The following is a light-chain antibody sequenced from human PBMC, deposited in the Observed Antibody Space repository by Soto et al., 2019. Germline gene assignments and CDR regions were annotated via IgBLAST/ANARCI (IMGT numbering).Light chain of an antibody. CDR2: DAS. CDR3: QQYDDLLS. V-gene: IGKV1-33*01. CDR1: QDIAKY. Sequence: DILMTQSPSSLSESVGDRVTITCQASQDIAKYLNWYQQKPGNAPKLLIYDASELHAGVPSRFSGSGSGTDFTFTISSVKPEDFATYYCQQYDDLLSFGGGTKVEIK. J-gene: IGKJ4*01.